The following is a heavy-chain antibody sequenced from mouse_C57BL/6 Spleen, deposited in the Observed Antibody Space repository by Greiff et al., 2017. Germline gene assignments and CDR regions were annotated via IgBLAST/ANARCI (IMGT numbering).Heavy chain of an antibody. V-gene: IGHV7-3*01. CDR2: IRNKANGYTT. J-gene: IGHJ3*01. CDR3: AGGSLFAY. Sequence: EVQLVESGGGLVQPGGSLSLSCAASGFTFTDYYMSWVRQPPGKALEWLGFIRNKANGYTTEYSASVKGRFTISRDNSLSILYLQMNALRAEDSATYYCAGGSLFAYWGQGTLVTVSA. CDR1: GFTFTDYY.